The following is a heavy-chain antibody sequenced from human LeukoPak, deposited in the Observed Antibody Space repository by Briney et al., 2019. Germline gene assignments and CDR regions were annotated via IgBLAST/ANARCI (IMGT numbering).Heavy chain of an antibody. Sequence: APVKVSCEVSGYTLTELSMHWVRQAPGKGLEWMGGFDPEDGETIYAQKFQGRVTVTEDTSTDTAYMELSSLRSEDTAVYYCATDHGQQLVQSGAFDIWGQGTMVTVSS. J-gene: IGHJ3*02. CDR2: FDPEDGET. CDR3: ATDHGQQLVQSGAFDI. V-gene: IGHV1-24*01. D-gene: IGHD6-13*01. CDR1: GYTLTELS.